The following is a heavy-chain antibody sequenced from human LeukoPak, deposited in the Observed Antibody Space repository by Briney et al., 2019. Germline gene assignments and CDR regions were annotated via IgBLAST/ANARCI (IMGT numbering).Heavy chain of an antibody. CDR3: AREAGYDSSGYNFDY. CDR1: GFTFSDYY. D-gene: IGHD3-22*01. Sequence: GGSLRLSCAASGFTFSDYYMSWIRQAPGKGLEWVSYISSSGSTIYYADSVKGRFTISRDNAKNSLYLQMNSLGAEDTAVYYCAREAGYDSSGYNFDYWGQGTLVTVSS. V-gene: IGHV3-11*01. CDR2: ISSSGSTI. J-gene: IGHJ4*02.